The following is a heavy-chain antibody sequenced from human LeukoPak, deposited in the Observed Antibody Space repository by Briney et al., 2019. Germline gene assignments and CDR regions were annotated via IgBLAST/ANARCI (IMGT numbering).Heavy chain of an antibody. CDR3: ARLEFYYGSGSYSQRWVFDY. J-gene: IGHJ4*02. V-gene: IGHV4-38-2*02. CDR1: GYSISSGYY. Sequence: SETLSLTCTVSGYSISSGYYWAWIRQPPGKGLEGIGSIYYSESTYYNPSLKSRVTISVDTSKNQFSLKLNSVNAADTAVYYCARLEFYYGSGSYSQRWVFDYWGQGTLVTVSS. CDR2: IYYSEST. D-gene: IGHD3-10*01.